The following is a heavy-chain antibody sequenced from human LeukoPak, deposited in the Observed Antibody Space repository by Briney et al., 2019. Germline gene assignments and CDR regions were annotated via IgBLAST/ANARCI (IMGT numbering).Heavy chain of an antibody. J-gene: IGHJ4*02. V-gene: IGHV4-34*01. D-gene: IGHD2-15*01. CDR3: ARGYCSGGSCSHFDY. Sequence: PSETLSLTCAVYGGSFSGYYWSWIRQPPGKGLEWIGEINHSGSTNYNPSLKSRVTISVDTSKNQFSLKLSSVTAADTAVYYCARGYCSGGSCSHFDYWGQGTLDTVSS. CDR1: GGSFSGYY. CDR2: INHSGST.